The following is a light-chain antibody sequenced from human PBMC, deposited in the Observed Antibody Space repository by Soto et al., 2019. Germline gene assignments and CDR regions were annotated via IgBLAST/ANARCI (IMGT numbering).Light chain of an antibody. CDR3: QQYGGFPRLT. J-gene: IGKJ4*01. CDR2: GAS. Sequence: EIVLTQSPGTLSLSPGERATLSCRASKRATNNYLAWYQQKLAQAPRLLIYGASNRASGIPDRFSGSGSGTDFTLTISRLEPEDFAVYHCQQYGGFPRLTFGGGTKVEIK. CDR1: KRATNNY. V-gene: IGKV3-20*01.